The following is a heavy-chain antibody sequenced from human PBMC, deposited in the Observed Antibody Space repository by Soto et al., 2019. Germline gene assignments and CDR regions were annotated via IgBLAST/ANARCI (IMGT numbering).Heavy chain of an antibody. V-gene: IGHV3-64*01. Sequence: GGSLRLSCADSGFTFSNYAMHWVRQAPGRGLEYVSAISSNGRSTYYANSVKGRFTISRDNSKNTLYLQMGSLRAEDMAVYYCATEHDGSGWYGYWGQGTLVTVSS. D-gene: IGHD6-19*01. CDR2: ISSNGRST. CDR3: ATEHDGSGWYGY. J-gene: IGHJ4*02. CDR1: GFTFSNYA.